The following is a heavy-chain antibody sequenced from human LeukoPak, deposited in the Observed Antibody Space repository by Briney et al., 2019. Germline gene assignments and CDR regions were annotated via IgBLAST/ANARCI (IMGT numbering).Heavy chain of an antibody. CDR1: GFTFSSYS. D-gene: IGHD5-12*01. CDR3: TTDVDIVATIPND. Sequence: GGSLRLSCAASGFTFSSYSMNWVRQAPGKGLEWVSYISSSSSTIYYADSVKGRFTISRDNAKNSLYLQMNSLRAEDTAVYYCTTDVDIVATIPNDWGQGTLVTVSS. CDR2: ISSSSSTI. V-gene: IGHV3-48*01. J-gene: IGHJ4*02.